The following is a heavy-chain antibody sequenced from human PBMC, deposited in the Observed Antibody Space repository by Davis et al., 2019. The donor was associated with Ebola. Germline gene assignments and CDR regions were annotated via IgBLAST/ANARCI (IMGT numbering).Heavy chain of an antibody. V-gene: IGHV1-8*02. CDR1: GYTFTSYG. D-gene: IGHD2-2*01. CDR2: MNPNSGNT. J-gene: IGHJ6*04. CDR3: AKERYCSSTSCYPGLYYYYAMDV. Sequence: AASVKVSCKASGYTFTSYGISWVRQATGQGLEWMGWMNPNSGNTGYAQKFQGRVTMTRNTSIRTAFMELSSLRSEDTAVYYCAKERYCSSTSCYPGLYYYYAMDVWGKGTTVTVSS.